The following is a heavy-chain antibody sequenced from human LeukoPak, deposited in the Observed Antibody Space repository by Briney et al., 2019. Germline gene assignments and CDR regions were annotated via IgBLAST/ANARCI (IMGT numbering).Heavy chain of an antibody. D-gene: IGHD3-22*01. CDR2: IYHSGIT. Sequence: PSETLSLTCTVSGYSISSGYYWGWIRQPPGKGLEWIGSIYHSGITYYNPSLKSRVTISVDTSKNQFSLKLSSVTAADTAVYYCARHSTYYYDSSGPGGHAFDIWGQGTMVTVSS. J-gene: IGHJ3*02. CDR3: ARHSTYYYDSSGPGGHAFDI. V-gene: IGHV4-38-2*02. CDR1: GYSISSGYY.